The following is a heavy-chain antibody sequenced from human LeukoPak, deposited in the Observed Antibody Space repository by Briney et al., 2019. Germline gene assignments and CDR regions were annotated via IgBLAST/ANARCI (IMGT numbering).Heavy chain of an antibody. J-gene: IGHJ4*02. CDR1: GHTLSELP. CDR3: ATEVTSIVPDY. CDR2: FDPENDER. V-gene: IGHV1-24*01. Sequence: ASVKVSCKVSGHTLSELPMYWVRQAPGEGLEWMGGFDPENDERIYAQKFRGRVTMTEDTSTNTAYMELSSLRSDDTAVYYCATEVTSIVPDYWGQGTLVAVSS. D-gene: IGHD2-21*02.